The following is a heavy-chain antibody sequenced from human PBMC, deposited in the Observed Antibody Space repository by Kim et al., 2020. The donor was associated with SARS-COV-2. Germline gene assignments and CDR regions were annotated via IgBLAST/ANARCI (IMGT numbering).Heavy chain of an antibody. V-gene: IGHV1-18*04. J-gene: IGHJ4*02. CDR1: GYTFTSYG. D-gene: IGHD2-2*01. CDR2: ISAYNGNT. Sequence: ASVKVSCKASGYTFTSYGISWVRQAPGQGLEWMGWISAYNGNTNYAQKLQGRVTMTTDTSTSTAYMELRSLRSDDTAVYYCARDRRAWGDCSSTSCRAEFDYWGQGTLVTVSS. CDR3: ARDRRAWGDCSSTSCRAEFDY.